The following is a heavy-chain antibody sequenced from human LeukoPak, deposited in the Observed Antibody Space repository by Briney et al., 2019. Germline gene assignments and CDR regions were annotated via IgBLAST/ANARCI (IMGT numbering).Heavy chain of an antibody. CDR1: GGSFSGYY. D-gene: IGHD2-15*01. Sequence: PSETLSLTCAVYGGSFSGYYWSWIRQPPGKGLEWIGYIYYSGSTNYNPSLKSRVTISVDTSKNQFSLKLSSVTAADTAVYYCARAGGDIVEYAFDIWGQGTMVTVSS. J-gene: IGHJ3*02. CDR3: ARAGGDIVEYAFDI. V-gene: IGHV4-59*01. CDR2: IYYSGST.